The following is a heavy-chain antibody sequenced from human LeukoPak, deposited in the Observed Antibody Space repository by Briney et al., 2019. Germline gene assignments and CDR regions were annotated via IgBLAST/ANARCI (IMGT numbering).Heavy chain of an antibody. D-gene: IGHD4/OR15-4a*01. V-gene: IGHV3-74*01. CDR2: INTDGSST. CDR1: GFTFSSYW. CDR3: ARGLTTSGPYYDY. Sequence: GGSLRLSCAASGFTFSSYWMHWVRQAPGKGLVWVSRINTDGSSTSYADSVKGRFTISRDNANNSVYLQMNNLGVDDTAVYYCARGLTTSGPYYDYWGRGTQVTVSS. J-gene: IGHJ4*02.